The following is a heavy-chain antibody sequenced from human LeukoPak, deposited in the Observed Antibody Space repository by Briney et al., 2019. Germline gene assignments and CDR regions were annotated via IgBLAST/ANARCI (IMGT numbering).Heavy chain of an antibody. Sequence: PSETLSLTCTVSGDSINSYYWNWIRQPPGKGLEWIGYIYYSGRTDYNPSLKSRLTISVDTSKHQFSMKLKSVTAADTAVYFCARGRWLPNAFDIWGQGTMVTVSS. D-gene: IGHD5-24*01. CDR3: ARGRWLPNAFDI. V-gene: IGHV4-59*01. J-gene: IGHJ3*02. CDR1: GDSINSYY. CDR2: IYYSGRT.